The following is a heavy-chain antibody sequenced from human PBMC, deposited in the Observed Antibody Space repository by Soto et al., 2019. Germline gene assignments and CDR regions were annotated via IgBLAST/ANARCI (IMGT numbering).Heavy chain of an antibody. CDR3: TTDSYATMTGVRFDY. CDR2: IKSKALGGTT. CDR1: GFAFSDAW. Sequence: EVQLVDSGGDLVKPGGSLRLSCAGSGFAFSDAWIIWVRQAPGKGLEWVGRIKSKALGGTTDFAAPVRGRFAITRDDSAKMAYMQMNSLNTEDTAVYYCTTDSYATMTGVRFDYWGHGTLVTVSS. J-gene: IGHJ4*01. D-gene: IGHD3-22*01. V-gene: IGHV3-15*05.